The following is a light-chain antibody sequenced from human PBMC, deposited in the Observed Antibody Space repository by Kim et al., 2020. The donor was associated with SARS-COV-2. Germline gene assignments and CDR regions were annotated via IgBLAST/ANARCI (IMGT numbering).Light chain of an antibody. V-gene: IGLV1-40*01. J-gene: IGLJ1*01. CDR1: SSNIGTIYD. CDR3: QSYDSSLSAYV. CDR2: GNT. Sequence: QWVTIYCTGSSSNIGTIYDVHWYQHLPGTAPKLLIYGNTNRPSGVPDRFSGPKSGTSASLAITGLQAEDEADYYCQSYDSSLSAYVFGTGTKVTVL.